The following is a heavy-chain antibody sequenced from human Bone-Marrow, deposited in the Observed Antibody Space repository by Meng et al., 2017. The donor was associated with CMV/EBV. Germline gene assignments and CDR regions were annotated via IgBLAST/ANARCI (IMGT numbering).Heavy chain of an antibody. CDR2: VVPIFERP. V-gene: IGHV1-69*05. Sequence: GGTFSNHAVSWVRQAPGQGLEWMGGVVPIFERPNYAQRFQGRLTITTDASTSTADMELRSLRSEDTAVYYCATYSGSGSYPHYFDSWGQGTLVTVSS. CDR3: ATYSGSGSYPHYFDS. J-gene: IGHJ4*02. CDR1: GGTFSNHA. D-gene: IGHD3-10*01.